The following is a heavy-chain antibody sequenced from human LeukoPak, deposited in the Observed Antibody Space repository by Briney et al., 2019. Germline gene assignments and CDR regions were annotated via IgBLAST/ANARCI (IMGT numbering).Heavy chain of an antibody. CDR3: ARRGYSGYDSPSAFDY. J-gene: IGHJ4*02. Sequence: PSQTLSLTCTVSGGSISSGSYYWSWIRQPAGKGLEWIGRVYTSGSTNYNPSLKSRVTISVDTSKNQFSLNLSSVTAADTAVYYCARRGYSGYDSPSAFDYWGQGTLVTVSS. D-gene: IGHD5-12*01. V-gene: IGHV4-61*02. CDR2: VYTSGST. CDR1: GGSISSGSYY.